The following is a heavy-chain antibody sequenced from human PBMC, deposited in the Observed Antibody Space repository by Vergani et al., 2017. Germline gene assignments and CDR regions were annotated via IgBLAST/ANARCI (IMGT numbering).Heavy chain of an antibody. CDR1: GFTFSSYA. CDR2: ISGSGGST. J-gene: IGHJ4*02. Sequence: EVQLLESGGGLVQPGGSLRLSCAASGFTFSSYAMSWVRQAPGKGLEWVSAISGSGGSTYYADSVKGRFTISRDNSKNTLYLQMNSLRAEDTAVYYCAKIQKGYCSSTSCYGHFDYWGQGTLVTVSS. D-gene: IGHD2-2*01. V-gene: IGHV3-23*01. CDR3: AKIQKGYCSSTSCYGHFDY.